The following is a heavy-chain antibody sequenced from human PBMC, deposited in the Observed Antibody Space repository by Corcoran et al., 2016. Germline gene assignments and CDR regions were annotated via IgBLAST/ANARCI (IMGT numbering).Heavy chain of an antibody. Sequence: EVQLVESGGGLVQPGGSLRLSCAASGFTFSSYSMNWVRQAPGKGLEWVSYISSSSSTIYYADSVKGRFTISRDNAKTSLYLQMNSLRAEDTAVYYCAREQLVRRRGYYYYGMDVWGQGTTVTVSS. CDR2: ISSSSSTI. V-gene: IGHV3-48*04. D-gene: IGHD6-6*01. CDR3: AREQLVRRRGYYYYGMDV. CDR1: GFTFSSYS. J-gene: IGHJ6*02.